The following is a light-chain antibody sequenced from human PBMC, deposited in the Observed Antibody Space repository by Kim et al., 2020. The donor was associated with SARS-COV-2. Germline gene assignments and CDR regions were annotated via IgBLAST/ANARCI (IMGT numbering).Light chain of an antibody. CDR1: QSVGSN. V-gene: IGKV3-15*01. CDR2: RAS. CDR3: QQYNNWPPLT. J-gene: IGKJ4*01. Sequence: EIVITQSPDTLSVSPGDRATLSCRASQSVGSNLAWYQQKPGQAPRLLLYRASTRAAGVPARFSGSGSGTEFTLTISSLQSEDFAVYHCQQYNNWPPLTFGGGTKVDIK.